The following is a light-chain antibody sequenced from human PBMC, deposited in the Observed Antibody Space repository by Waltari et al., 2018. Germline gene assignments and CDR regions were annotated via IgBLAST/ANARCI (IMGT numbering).Light chain of an antibody. CDR3: QKYDSVATWT. CDR1: QAISNY. Sequence: DIQMTQSPSSLSASVGDRVTITCRASQAISNYIAWYQQKPGTAPNLLIYAASTLQSGVPSRFSGSGSGTVFTLTISSLQPEDVATYYCQKYDSVATWTFGQGTKVEIK. J-gene: IGKJ1*01. V-gene: IGKV1-27*01. CDR2: AAS.